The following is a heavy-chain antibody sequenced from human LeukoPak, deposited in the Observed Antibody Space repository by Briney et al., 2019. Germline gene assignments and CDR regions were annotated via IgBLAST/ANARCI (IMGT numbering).Heavy chain of an antibody. J-gene: IGHJ4*02. CDR3: AKDLEAGNFEASGPMEF. Sequence: GSLSLSCAASGFAFSNFAMSWVRQAPGKGLEWVSAMSGSGYYTYYVESVKGRFTISRDNAQNSLDLDMNSLRVEDTGVYYCAKDLEAGNFEASGPMEFRGQGILVSVSS. D-gene: IGHD2-15*01. CDR1: GFAFSNFA. CDR2: MSGSGYYT. V-gene: IGHV3-23*01.